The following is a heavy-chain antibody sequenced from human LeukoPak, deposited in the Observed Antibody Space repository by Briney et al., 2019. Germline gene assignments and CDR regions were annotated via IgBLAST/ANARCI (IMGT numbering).Heavy chain of an antibody. CDR3: ASSRIAAAVSDY. Sequence: PSETLSLTYTFSGGSISSYYWSWIRQPAGKGLEWIGRIYTSGSTNYNPSLKSRVTMSVDMSKNQFSLKLSSVTAADTAVYYCASSRIAAAVSDYWGQGTLVTVSS. CDR1: GGSISSYY. V-gene: IGHV4-4*07. D-gene: IGHD6-13*01. CDR2: IYTSGST. J-gene: IGHJ4*02.